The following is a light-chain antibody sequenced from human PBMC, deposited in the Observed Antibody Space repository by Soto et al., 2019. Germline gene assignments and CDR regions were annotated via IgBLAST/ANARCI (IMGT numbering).Light chain of an antibody. Sequence: QPVLTQSPSASASLGASVKLTCTLSSGHSNYAIEWHQQQPEKGPRYLMKLNRDGSHSKGDGIPNRFSGSSSGAERYLTISSLQSEDEDEYYCQTWGTGIVIFGGGTKLTVL. V-gene: IGLV4-69*01. CDR3: QTWGTGIVI. CDR2: LNRDGSH. CDR1: SGHSNYA. J-gene: IGLJ2*01.